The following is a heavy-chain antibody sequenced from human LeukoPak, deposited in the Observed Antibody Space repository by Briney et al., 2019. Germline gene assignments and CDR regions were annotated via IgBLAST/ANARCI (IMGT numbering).Heavy chain of an antibody. CDR3: ARIGRYCSSTSCYAGYFDY. CDR1: GFTFSSYW. V-gene: IGHV3-7*01. J-gene: IGHJ4*02. D-gene: IGHD2-2*01. Sequence: PGGSLRLSCAASGFTFSSYWMSWVRQAPGKGLEWVANIKQDGSEKYYVDSVKGRFTISRDNAKNSPYLQMNSLRAEDTAVYYCARIGRYCSSTSCYAGYFDYWGQGTLVTVSP. CDR2: IKQDGSEK.